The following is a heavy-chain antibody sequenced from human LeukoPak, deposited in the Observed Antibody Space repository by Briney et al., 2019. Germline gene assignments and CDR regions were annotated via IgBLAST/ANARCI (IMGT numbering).Heavy chain of an antibody. V-gene: IGHV4-59*01. J-gene: IGHJ4*02. CDR3: ARAPLGYCSGGSCYSGGYYFDY. Sequence: SETLSLTCTVSGGSISSYYWSWIRQPPGKGLEWIGYIYYSGSTNYNPSLKSRVTISVDTSKNQFSLKLSSVTAADTAVYYCARAPLGYCSGGSCYSGGYYFDYWGQGTLVTVSS. D-gene: IGHD2-15*01. CDR2: IYYSGST. CDR1: GGSISSYY.